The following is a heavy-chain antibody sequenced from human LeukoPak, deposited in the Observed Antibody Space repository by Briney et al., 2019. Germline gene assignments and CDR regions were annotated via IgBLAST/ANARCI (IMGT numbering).Heavy chain of an antibody. J-gene: IGHJ4*02. CDR1: GFTFEDYP. CDR2: VNWNGGST. V-gene: IGHV3-20*04. CDR3: ARVNEFWTGRNNVDE. D-gene: IGHD3/OR15-3a*01. Sequence: GGSLRLSCAASGFTFEDYPMSWVRQAPGKGLEWVSSVNWNGGSTDYAESVKGRFDISRDNAEKSLYLQMTNLRAEDTAFYYCARVNEFWTGRNNVDEWGQGTLVTVAS.